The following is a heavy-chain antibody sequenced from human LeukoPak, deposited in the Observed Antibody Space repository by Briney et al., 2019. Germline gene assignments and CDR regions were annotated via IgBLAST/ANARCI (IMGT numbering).Heavy chain of an antibody. Sequence: ASVKVSCKASGYTFTSYGISWVRQAPGQGLGWMGWISAYNGNTNYAQKLQGRVTMTTDTSTSTAYMELRSLRSDDTAVYYCAREWGRKSVDESYYGMDVWGKGTTVTVSS. J-gene: IGHJ6*04. CDR1: GYTFTSYG. CDR3: AREWGRKSVDESYYGMDV. V-gene: IGHV1-18*04. CDR2: ISAYNGNT. D-gene: IGHD7-27*01.